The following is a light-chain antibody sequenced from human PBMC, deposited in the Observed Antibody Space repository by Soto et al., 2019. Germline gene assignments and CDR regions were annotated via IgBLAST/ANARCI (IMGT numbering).Light chain of an antibody. CDR3: QQFNNYPPLT. CDR1: QGISGA. J-gene: IGKJ4*01. CDR2: DVS. Sequence: AVQLTQSPSSLSASIGDRVTITCRASQGISGALAWYQQKPGKAPKLLIYDVSSLESGVPSRFSGSGSGTDFTLTISSLQPEDFATYYCQQFNNYPPLTCGGGTKVEIK. V-gene: IGKV1D-13*01.